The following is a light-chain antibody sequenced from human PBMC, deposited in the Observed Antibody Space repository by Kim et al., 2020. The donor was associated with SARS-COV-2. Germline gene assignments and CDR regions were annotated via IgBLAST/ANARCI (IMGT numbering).Light chain of an antibody. V-gene: IGKV4-1*01. CDR1: QSVLLSSNTKDY. Sequence: DIVMTQSPDSLAVFLGERATINCKSSQSVLLSSNTKDYLAWYQQKPGQPPKLLIYWASIRESGVPDRFSGSGSGTDFTLTISSLQAEDVAVYYCQQYYSPPHTFGRGTKLEI. CDR2: WAS. J-gene: IGKJ2*01. CDR3: QQYYSPPHT.